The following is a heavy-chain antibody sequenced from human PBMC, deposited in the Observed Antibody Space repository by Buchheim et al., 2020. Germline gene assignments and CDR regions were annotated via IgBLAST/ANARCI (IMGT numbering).Heavy chain of an antibody. D-gene: IGHD3-3*01. Sequence: EVRVVESGGGLVQPGGSLRLSCAASGFTFSNYWMNWVRQAPGKGLEWVANIKRDGREKYYVDSVKGRFTISRDNTKNSLYLQMNNLRSEDTAVYYCARNFWSATYFDYWGQGTL. CDR3: ARNFWSATYFDY. V-gene: IGHV3-7*01. J-gene: IGHJ4*02. CDR1: GFTFSNYW. CDR2: IKRDGREK.